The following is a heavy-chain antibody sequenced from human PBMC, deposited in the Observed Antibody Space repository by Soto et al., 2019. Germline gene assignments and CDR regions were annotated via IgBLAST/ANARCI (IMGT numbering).Heavy chain of an antibody. Sequence: GGSLRLSCAASGFTFSSYGMHWVRQAPGKGLEWVAVISYDGSNKYYADSVKGRFTISRDNSKNTLYLQMNSLRAEDTAVYYCAKTPYDILTAEFDYWGQGTLVTVSS. CDR1: GFTFSSYG. V-gene: IGHV3-30*18. CDR3: AKTPYDILTAEFDY. J-gene: IGHJ4*02. CDR2: ISYDGSNK. D-gene: IGHD3-9*01.